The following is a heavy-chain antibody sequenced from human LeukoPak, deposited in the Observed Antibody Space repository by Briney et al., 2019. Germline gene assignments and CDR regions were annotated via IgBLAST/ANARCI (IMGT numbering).Heavy chain of an antibody. CDR2: IWYDGSNK. V-gene: IGHV3-33*01. CDR3: ARDFSRETAMVIAY. J-gene: IGHJ4*02. D-gene: IGHD5-18*01. Sequence: PGGSLRLSCAASGFTFSSYGMHWVRQAPGKGLEWVAVIWYDGSNKYYADSVKGRFTISRDNSKNTLYLQMNSLRAEDTAVYYCARDFSRETAMVIAYGGQAPLVTVSS. CDR1: GFTFSSYG.